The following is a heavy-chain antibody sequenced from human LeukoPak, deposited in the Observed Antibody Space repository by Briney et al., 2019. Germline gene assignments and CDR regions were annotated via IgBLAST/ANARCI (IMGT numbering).Heavy chain of an antibody. J-gene: IGHJ4*02. D-gene: IGHD3-22*01. CDR1: GGTFNSYA. CDR2: ITAIFRTT. V-gene: IGHV1-69*13. Sequence: SVKVSCKTSGGTFNSYAISWVRQAPGQGLEWMGGITAIFRTTNYAQKFQGRVTITADESMSTVYMELSSLRPEDTAVYYCARHSGYHSTMYLDYWGQGTLVTVSS. CDR3: ARHSGYHSTMYLDY.